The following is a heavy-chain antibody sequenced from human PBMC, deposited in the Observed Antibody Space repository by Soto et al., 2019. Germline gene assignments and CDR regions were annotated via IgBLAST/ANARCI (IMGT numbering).Heavy chain of an antibody. Sequence: PSETLSLTCTVSGGSISSSSYCWGWIRQPPGKGLEWIGSIYYSGSTYYNPSLKSRVTISVDTSKNQFSLKLSSVTAADTAVYYCARRIQLRAYNYYGMDVWGQGTTVTVSS. CDR2: IYYSGST. CDR1: GGSISSSSYC. CDR3: ARRIQLRAYNYYGMDV. J-gene: IGHJ6*02. V-gene: IGHV4-39*01. D-gene: IGHD5-18*01.